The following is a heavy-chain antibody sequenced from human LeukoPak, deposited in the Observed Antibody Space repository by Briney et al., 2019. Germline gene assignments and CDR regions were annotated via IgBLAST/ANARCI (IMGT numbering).Heavy chain of an antibody. CDR2: IKQDGSEI. J-gene: IGHJ4*02. Sequence: GGSLRLSCAASGFTFSSYWMTWVRQAPGKGLEWVANIKQDGSEIYYVDSVKGRFTISRDNAKNLLYLQMNSLRAEDTAVYYCARDGHSGSYKDPDYWGQGTLVTVSS. V-gene: IGHV3-7*01. CDR3: ARDGHSGSYKDPDY. CDR1: GFTFSSYW. D-gene: IGHD1-26*01.